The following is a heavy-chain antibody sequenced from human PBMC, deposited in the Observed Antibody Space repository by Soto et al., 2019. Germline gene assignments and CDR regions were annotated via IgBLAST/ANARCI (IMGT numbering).Heavy chain of an antibody. J-gene: IGHJ3*02. Sequence: EVQLVESGGGLVKPGGSLRLSCAASGFTFSSYSMNWVRQAPGKGLEWVSSISSSSSYIYYADSVKGRFTISRDNAKNSLYLQMNSLRAEDTAVYYCARGAVAALDAFDIWGQGTMVTVSS. CDR2: ISSSSSYI. CDR3: ARGAVAALDAFDI. D-gene: IGHD6-19*01. V-gene: IGHV3-21*01. CDR1: GFTFSSYS.